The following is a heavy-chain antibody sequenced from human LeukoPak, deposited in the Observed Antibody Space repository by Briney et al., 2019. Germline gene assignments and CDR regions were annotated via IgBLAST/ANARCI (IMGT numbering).Heavy chain of an antibody. J-gene: IGHJ3*02. D-gene: IGHD1-26*01. CDR1: GYTFTGYY. Sequence: ASVKVSCKASGYTFTGYYMHWVRQAPGQGLEWMGWINPNSGGTNYAQNFQGRVTMTRDTSISTACMELSRLRSDDTALYYCARASGRYSDAFDIWGQGTMVTVSS. CDR3: ARASGRYSDAFDI. CDR2: INPNSGGT. V-gene: IGHV1-2*02.